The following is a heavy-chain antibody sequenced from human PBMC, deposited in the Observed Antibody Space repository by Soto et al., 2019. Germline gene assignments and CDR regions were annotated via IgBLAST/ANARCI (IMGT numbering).Heavy chain of an antibody. D-gene: IGHD2-2*01. CDR3: ARGGYCSSTSCFVYYYYGMDV. CDR1: GYTFTSYG. CDR2: ISAYNGNT. V-gene: IGHV1-18*04. J-gene: IGHJ6*02. Sequence: ASVKVSCKASGYTFTSYGISWVRQAPGQGLEWMGWISAYNGNTNYAQKLQGRVTMTTDTSTSTAYMELRSLRSDDTAVYYCARGGYCSSTSCFVYYYYGMDVWCQGTTVTVSS.